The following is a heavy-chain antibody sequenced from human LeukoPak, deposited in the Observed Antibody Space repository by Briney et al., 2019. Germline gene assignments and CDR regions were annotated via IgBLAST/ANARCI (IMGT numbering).Heavy chain of an antibody. J-gene: IGHJ4*02. D-gene: IGHD5-24*01. CDR1: GFRFSIYT. Sequence: AGGSLRLSCAASGFRFSIYTMSWVRQAPGKGLEWDAGIFGSGYNTYYADSVKGRFTISRDNSKNTLYLQMNSLRVEDTAIYYCAKDLLQGDGYWYIDSWGQRTLVSVSS. CDR3: AKDLLQGDGYWYIDS. V-gene: IGHV3-23*01. CDR2: IFGSGYNT.